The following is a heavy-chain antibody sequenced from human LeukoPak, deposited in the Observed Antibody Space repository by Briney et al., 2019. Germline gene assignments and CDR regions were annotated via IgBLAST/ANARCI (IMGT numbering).Heavy chain of an antibody. D-gene: IGHD2-15*01. CDR2: IWYDGSNK. Sequence: PGGSLRLLCAASGFTFSSYGMHWVRQAPGKGLEWVAVIWYDGSNKYYADSVKGRFTISRDNSKNTLYLQMNSLRAEDTAVYYCARDQDLGGGFDYWGQGTLVTVSS. CDR1: GFTFSSYG. CDR3: ARDQDLGGGFDY. V-gene: IGHV3-33*01. J-gene: IGHJ4*02.